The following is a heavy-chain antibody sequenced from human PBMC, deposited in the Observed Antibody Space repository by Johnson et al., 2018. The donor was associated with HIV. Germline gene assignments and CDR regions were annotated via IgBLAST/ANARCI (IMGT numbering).Heavy chain of an antibody. J-gene: IGHJ3*02. V-gene: IGHV3-7*01. CDR1: GFTLSSYW. D-gene: IGHD3-22*01. Sequence: VQLVESGGGLVQPGGSLRLSCAASGFTLSSYWMSWVRQAPGKGLEWVANIKQDGSEKYYVDSVKGRFTISRDTSKNTLYLQMNSLRAEDTAVYYCAKDRGSYYDSSGYLGDAFDIWGQGTMVTVSS. CDR3: AKDRGSYYDSSGYLGDAFDI. CDR2: IKQDGSEK.